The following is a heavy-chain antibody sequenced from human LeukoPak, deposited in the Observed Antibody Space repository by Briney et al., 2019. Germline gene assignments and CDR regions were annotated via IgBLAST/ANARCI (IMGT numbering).Heavy chain of an antibody. CDR3: ARGLYYYGSGSSPLDY. V-gene: IGHV4-59*01. J-gene: IGHJ4*02. D-gene: IGHD3-10*01. CDR1: GGSISSYY. Sequence: SETLSLTCTVSGGSISSYYWSWIRQPPGEGLEWIGYIYYSGSTNYNPSLKSRVTISVDTSKNQFSLKLSSVTAADTAVYYCARGLYYYGSGSSPLDYWGQGTLVTVSS. CDR2: IYYSGST.